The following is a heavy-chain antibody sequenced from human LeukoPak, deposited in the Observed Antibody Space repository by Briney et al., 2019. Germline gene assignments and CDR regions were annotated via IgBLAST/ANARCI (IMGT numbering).Heavy chain of an antibody. CDR2: ISGSGGGST. Sequence: PRGSLRLSCAASGFTFSSYAMSWVRQAPGKGLEWVSGISGSGGGSTYDADSVKGRFTISRDNSKNTLYLQMNSLRAEDTAVYYCAKSKTPYCSSTNCLMFDYWGQGALVTVSS. CDR1: GFTFSSYA. D-gene: IGHD2-2*01. J-gene: IGHJ4*02. V-gene: IGHV3-23*01. CDR3: AKSKTPYCSSTNCLMFDY.